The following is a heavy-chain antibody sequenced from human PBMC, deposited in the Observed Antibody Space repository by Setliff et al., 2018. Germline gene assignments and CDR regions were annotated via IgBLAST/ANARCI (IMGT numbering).Heavy chain of an antibody. CDR1: GESFSGYF. V-gene: IGHV4-34*01. Sequence: PSETLSLTCAVYGESFSGYFWSWIRQTPEKGLEWIGEISHSGNTNYNPSFKSRVTISIDTSKNQFSLKVNSVTAADTAVYYCARVGSSSWYGGGFDIWGQGTMVTVSS. D-gene: IGHD6-13*01. CDR2: ISHSGNT. CDR3: ARVGSSSWYGGGFDI. J-gene: IGHJ3*02.